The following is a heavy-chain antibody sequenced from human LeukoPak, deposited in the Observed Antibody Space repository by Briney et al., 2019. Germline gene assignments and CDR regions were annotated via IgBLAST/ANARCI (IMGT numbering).Heavy chain of an antibody. CDR3: ARGGTTAYYYYYYMDV. CDR2: ISSSSSYI. V-gene: IGHV3-21*01. CDR1: GFTFSSYS. Sequence: KPGGSLRLSCAASGFTFSSYSMNWVRQAPGKGLEWVSSISSSSSYIYYADSVKGRYTISRDNAKNSLYLQMNSLRAEDTAVYYFARGGTTAYYYYYYMDVWGKGTTVTVSS. J-gene: IGHJ6*03. D-gene: IGHD1-26*01.